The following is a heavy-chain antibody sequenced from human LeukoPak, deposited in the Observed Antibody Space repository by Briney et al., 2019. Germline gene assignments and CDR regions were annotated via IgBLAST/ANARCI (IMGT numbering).Heavy chain of an antibody. V-gene: IGHV3-7*01. J-gene: IGHJ5*02. Sequence: GSLSLTCTASGFTISSYWLSWVRQAPGKGLEWVANIKHDGSEKYYVDSVKGPFTITRDNAKNSLYLQMNTLRAEDTTVYYCAREGFLTMSQINWFVPWGERTLVTVSS. CDR3: AREGFLTMSQINWFVP. CDR2: IKHDGSEK. D-gene: IGHD3-10*02. CDR1: GFTISSYW.